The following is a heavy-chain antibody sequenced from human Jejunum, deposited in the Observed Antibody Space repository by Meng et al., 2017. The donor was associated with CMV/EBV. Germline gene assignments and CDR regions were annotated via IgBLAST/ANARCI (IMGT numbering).Heavy chain of an antibody. CDR3: GRGVGSIDPRFDP. J-gene: IGHJ5*02. CDR2: IKQNNGGK. Sequence: WERKGKGKGIEWMGRIKQNNGGKKKEKKKKGRVKMTREKSINTVYMEMNRLTSDDTAFYYCGRGVGSIDPRFDPWGQGTLVTVSS. V-gene: IGHV1-2*02. D-gene: IGHD1-26*01.